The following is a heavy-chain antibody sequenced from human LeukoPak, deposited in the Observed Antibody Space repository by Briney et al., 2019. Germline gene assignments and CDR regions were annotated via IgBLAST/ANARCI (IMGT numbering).Heavy chain of an antibody. V-gene: IGHV3-9*01. CDR2: ISWNSGRI. CDR1: GFTFDDHA. D-gene: IGHD1-26*01. CDR3: VKATGSQPRAGAFDF. Sequence: GGSLRLSCAASGFTFDDHAMNWVRQAPGKGLEWVAGISWNSGRIGYADPVKGRFTISRDNTKNSLDLQMSSLRTEDTALYYCVKATGSQPRAGAFDFWGQGTRVTVSP. J-gene: IGHJ3*01.